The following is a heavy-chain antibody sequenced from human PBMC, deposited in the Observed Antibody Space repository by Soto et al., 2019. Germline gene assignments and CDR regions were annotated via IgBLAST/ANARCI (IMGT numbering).Heavy chain of an antibody. CDR3: ARGRVLVPAAVMFNCLDP. V-gene: IGHV4-30-2*01. Sequence: PSETVRLTCAFAGGVNIGGGHTWNWIRQPPGKGLEWIGYIFHGGSTYYNPSLRSRVTTSVDRSRTQFSLKMSSVTAADTAVYYCARGRVLVPAAVMFNCLDPWGQGALFTVSS. CDR1: GGVNIGGGHT. J-gene: IGHJ5*02. D-gene: IGHD2-2*01. CDR2: IFHGGST.